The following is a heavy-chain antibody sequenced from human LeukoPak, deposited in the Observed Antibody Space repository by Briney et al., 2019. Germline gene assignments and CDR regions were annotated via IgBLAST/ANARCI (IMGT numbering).Heavy chain of an antibody. V-gene: IGHV3-21*01. CDR3: ARGSSSWYVVDY. D-gene: IGHD6-13*01. J-gene: IGHJ4*02. CDR2: ISSISPYI. Sequence: GGSLRLSCAASGFTFSNFGMNWVRQAPGKGLEWVSFISSISPYIYYADSVKGRFTISRDNAKNSLYLQMNSLRAEDTAVYYCARGSSSWYVVDYWGQGTLVTVSS. CDR1: GFTFSNFG.